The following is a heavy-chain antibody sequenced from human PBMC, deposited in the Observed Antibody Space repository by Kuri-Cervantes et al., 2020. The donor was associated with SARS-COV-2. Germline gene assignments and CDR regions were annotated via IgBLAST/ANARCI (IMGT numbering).Heavy chain of an antibody. D-gene: IGHD2-15*01. CDR1: GYTVTNFF. CDR2: INPSGGST. Sequence: ASVKVSCKTSGYTVTNFFMHWVRQAPGQGLEWMGIINPSGGSTSYAQKFQGRVTMTRDTSTSTVYMELSSLRSEDTAVYYCASLGVDCSGGSCWQGFDYWGQGTLVTVSS. J-gene: IGHJ4*02. V-gene: IGHV1-46*01. CDR3: ASLGVDCSGGSCWQGFDY.